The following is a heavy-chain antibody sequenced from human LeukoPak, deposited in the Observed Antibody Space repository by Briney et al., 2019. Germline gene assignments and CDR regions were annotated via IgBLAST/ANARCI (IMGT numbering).Heavy chain of an antibody. CDR3: ARGRNEYYDYVWGSYRTTHFDY. J-gene: IGHJ4*02. D-gene: IGHD3-16*02. V-gene: IGHV4-34*01. CDR1: GGSFTYS. Sequence: SETLPLTCAVYGGSFTYSWNWIRQPPGKGLEWIGQINHSGSTSYNPSLKSRVTISLDTSRNQFSLNLKSMTAADTAVYYCARGRNEYYDYVWGSYRTTHFDYWGQGTLVTVSS. CDR2: INHSGST.